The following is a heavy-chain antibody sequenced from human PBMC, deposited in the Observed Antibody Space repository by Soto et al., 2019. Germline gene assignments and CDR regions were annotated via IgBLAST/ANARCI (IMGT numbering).Heavy chain of an antibody. J-gene: IGHJ6*02. CDR1: GGSFSGYY. Sequence: SETLSLTCAVYGGSFSGYYWSWIRQPPGKGLEWIGEINHSGSTNYNPSLKSRVTISVDTSKNQFSLKLSSVTAADTAVYYCARAVGGYSYGYGYYYYGMDVWGQGTTVTSP. CDR2: INHSGST. V-gene: IGHV4-34*01. D-gene: IGHD5-18*01. CDR3: ARAVGGYSYGYGYYYYGMDV.